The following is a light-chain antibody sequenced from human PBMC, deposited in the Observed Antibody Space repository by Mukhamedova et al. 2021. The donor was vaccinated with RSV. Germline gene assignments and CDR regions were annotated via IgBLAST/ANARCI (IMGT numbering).Light chain of an antibody. Sequence: RASQSVGNSLAWYQQKPGQAPRLLIYGASTRATGVPARFSGSGSGTEFTLTISSMQSEDFAVYYCQQYNNCPLSFGQGTKLEIK. J-gene: IGKJ2*03. CDR2: GAS. CDR1: QSVGNS. V-gene: IGKV3-15*01. CDR3: QQYNNCPLS.